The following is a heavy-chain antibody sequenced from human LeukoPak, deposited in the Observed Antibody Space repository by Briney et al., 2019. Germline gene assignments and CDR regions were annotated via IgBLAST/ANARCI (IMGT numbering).Heavy chain of an antibody. V-gene: IGHV3-23*01. CDR2: ISADGPT. CDR3: AKVSQWGNSRWYEGD. D-gene: IGHD6-13*01. J-gene: IGHJ4*02. CDR1: GFTFSSSP. Sequence: PGGSLRPSCAASGFTFSSSPMSWVRQAPGKGLDWVSSISADGPTYYADSVKGRFTISRDNSKNTLYLQMNSLRGEDTAVYYCAKVSQWGNSRWYEGDWGQGTLVTVSS.